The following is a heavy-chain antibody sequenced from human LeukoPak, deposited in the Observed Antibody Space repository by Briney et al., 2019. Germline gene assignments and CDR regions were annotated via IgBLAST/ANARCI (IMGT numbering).Heavy chain of an antibody. CDR3: ARDGSKSYYWGGYYYYMVV. V-gene: IGHV4-38-2*02. CDR1: GYSISSGYY. CDR2: IYHSGST. D-gene: IGHD2/OR15-2a*01. J-gene: IGHJ6*03. Sequence: PSETVSLTCTVSGYSISSGYYWGWIRQPPGKGLEWIRSIYHSGSTYYNPSLKSRVTISVDTSKNQFSLKLSSVTAVDTAGYYCARDGSKSYYWGGYYYYMVVWVKGTAVTVSS.